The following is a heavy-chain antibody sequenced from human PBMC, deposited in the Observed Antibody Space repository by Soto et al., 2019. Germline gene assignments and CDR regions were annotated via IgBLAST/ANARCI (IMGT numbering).Heavy chain of an antibody. CDR3: ARVVEMATGWFDP. J-gene: IGHJ5*02. V-gene: IGHV1-69*13. CDR2: IIPIFHIG. Sequence: SVKVSCKTSGGSFSTSAISWVRQAPGEGLEWMGGIIPIFHIGNYAQNFQGRLTITADESTSTAYMELNSLKSEDTAMYYCARVVEMATGWFDPWGQGTLVTVSS. CDR1: GGSFSTSA.